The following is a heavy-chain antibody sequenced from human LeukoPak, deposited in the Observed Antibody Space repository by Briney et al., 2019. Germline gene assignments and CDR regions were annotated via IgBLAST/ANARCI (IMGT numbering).Heavy chain of an antibody. V-gene: IGHV1-2*02. CDR1: GYTFTSYG. J-gene: IGHJ4*02. CDR2: INPNSGGT. D-gene: IGHD1-26*01. Sequence: ASVKVSCKASGYTFTSYGISWVRQAPGQGLEWMGWINPNSGGTNYAQKFQGRVTMTRDTSISTAYMELSRLRSDDTAVYYCARGLYSGSYSPFDYWGQGTLVTVSS. CDR3: ARGLYSGSYSPFDY.